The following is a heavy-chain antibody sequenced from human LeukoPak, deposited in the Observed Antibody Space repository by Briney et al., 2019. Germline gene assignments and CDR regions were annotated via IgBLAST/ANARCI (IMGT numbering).Heavy chain of an antibody. D-gene: IGHD3-22*01. CDR3: ARDVVGDYDPDSWFDP. CDR2: IIPIFGTA. Sequence: ASAKVSCKASGGTFSSYAISWVRQAPGQGLEWMGGIIPIFGTANYAQKFQGRVTITADESTSTAYMELSSLRSEDTAVYYCARDVVGDYDPDSWFDPWGQGTLVTVSS. CDR1: GGTFSSYA. V-gene: IGHV1-69*13. J-gene: IGHJ5*02.